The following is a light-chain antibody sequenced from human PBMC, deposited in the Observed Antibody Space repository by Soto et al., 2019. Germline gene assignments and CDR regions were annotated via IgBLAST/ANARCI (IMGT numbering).Light chain of an antibody. CDR2: DVS. Sequence: QSVLTQPASVSGSPGQSITISCTGTSSDVGGYNYVSWYQQHPGKAPKLMIYDVSNRPSGVSNRFSGSKSGNTASLTISGLQAEDEADYYCSSYKSSSTLYVCGTGTKDTVL. V-gene: IGLV2-14*01. J-gene: IGLJ1*01. CDR1: SSDVGGYNY. CDR3: SSYKSSSTLYV.